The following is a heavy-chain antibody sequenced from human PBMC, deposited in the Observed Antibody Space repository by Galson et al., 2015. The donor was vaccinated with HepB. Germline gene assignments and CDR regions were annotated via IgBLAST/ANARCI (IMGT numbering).Heavy chain of an antibody. CDR1: GYTFTSYG. V-gene: IGHV1-18*01. CDR3: ARDLRSSTSVGYFDY. D-gene: IGHD2-2*01. J-gene: IGHJ4*02. CDR2: ISAYNGNT. Sequence: SVKVSCKASGYTFTSYGISWVRQAPGQGLEWMGWISAYNGNTNYAQKLQGRVTMTTDTSTSTAYMELRSLRSDDTAVYYCARDLRSSTSVGYFDYWGQGTLVTVSS.